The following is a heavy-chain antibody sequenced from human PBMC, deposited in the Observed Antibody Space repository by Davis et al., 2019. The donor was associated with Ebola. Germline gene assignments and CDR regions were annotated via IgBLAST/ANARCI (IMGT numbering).Heavy chain of an antibody. CDR3: ARGVVVRGVSYYAMDV. Sequence: PGGSLRPSCAASGFTFSTYDMHWVRQAPGKGLEWVSGIKTAGDTYYPGSVKGRFTISRENAKNSLYLQMNSLRAGDTAVYYCARGVVVRGVSYYAMDVWGKGTTVTVSS. CDR2: IKTAGDT. CDR1: GFTFSTYD. J-gene: IGHJ6*04. D-gene: IGHD3-10*01. V-gene: IGHV3-13*01.